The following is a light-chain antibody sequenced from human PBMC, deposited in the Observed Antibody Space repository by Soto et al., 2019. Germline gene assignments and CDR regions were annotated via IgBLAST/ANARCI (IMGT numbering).Light chain of an antibody. V-gene: IGKV1-5*01. CDR1: QRISTW. Sequence: DITMTQSPSTLSASVGDGVTITCRASQRISTWLAWYQQKPGKAPKLLISDASSLETGVPSRFSGSGSGTDFTLTISRLQPEDFATYYCQQSYSTPFTFGPGTKVDI. CDR3: QQSYSTPFT. CDR2: DAS. J-gene: IGKJ3*01.